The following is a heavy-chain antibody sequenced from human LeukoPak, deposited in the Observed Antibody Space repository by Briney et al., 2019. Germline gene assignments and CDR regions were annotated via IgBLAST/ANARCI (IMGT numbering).Heavy chain of an antibody. CDR2: IYYSGST. D-gene: IGHD2-21*02. CDR1: GGAISSSSYY. J-gene: IGHJ4*02. V-gene: IGHV4-39*01. Sequence: SETLSLTCTVSGGAISSSSYYWGWIRQPPGSGLEWIGSIYYSGSTYYNPSLKSRVTISVDTSKNQFSLKLSSVTAADTAMYYCARRVVVVTAAPNDYWGQGTLVTVSS. CDR3: ARRVVVVTAAPNDY.